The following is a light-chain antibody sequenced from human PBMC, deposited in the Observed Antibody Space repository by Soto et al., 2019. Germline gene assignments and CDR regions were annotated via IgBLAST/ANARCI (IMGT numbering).Light chain of an antibody. J-gene: IGKJ1*01. Sequence: EIVLTQSPGTLSLSPGERASFSCRASQGIGDSYLAWYQQKSGQAPRLLIYGTSSRATGIPDRFSASGSDTDFTLTISSLEPEDFAVYYCQQRSSWMWAFGQGTRVEVK. CDR2: GTS. CDR3: QQRSSWMWA. CDR1: QGIGDSY. V-gene: IGKV3D-20*02.